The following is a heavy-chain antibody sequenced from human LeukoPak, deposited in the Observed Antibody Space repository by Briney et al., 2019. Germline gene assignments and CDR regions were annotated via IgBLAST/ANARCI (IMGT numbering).Heavy chain of an antibody. Sequence: GGSLRLSCAASGFTFSSYAMSWVPHAPGKGLEWVSGISGSGGSTYYADSVKGRFTISRDNSKNTLYLQVNSLRAEDTAVDYCAKGRGSSRRMIFDFWGQGTLVTVSS. CDR1: GFTFSSYA. D-gene: IGHD6-13*01. CDR2: ISGSGGST. CDR3: AKGRGSSRRMIFDF. J-gene: IGHJ4*02. V-gene: IGHV3-23*01.